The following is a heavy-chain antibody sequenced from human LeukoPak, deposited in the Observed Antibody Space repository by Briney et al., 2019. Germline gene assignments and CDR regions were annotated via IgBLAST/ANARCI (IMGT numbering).Heavy chain of an antibody. CDR1: GGSFSGYY. D-gene: IGHD3-22*01. V-gene: IGHV4-34*01. CDR2: INHSGST. CDR3: ARGNGGYYYDAFDI. J-gene: IGHJ3*02. Sequence: PSETLSPTCAVYGGSFSGYYWSWIRQPPGKGLEWIGEINHSGSTNYNPSLKSRVTISVDTSKNQFSLKLSSVTAADTAVYYCARGNGGYYYDAFDIWGQGTMVTVSS.